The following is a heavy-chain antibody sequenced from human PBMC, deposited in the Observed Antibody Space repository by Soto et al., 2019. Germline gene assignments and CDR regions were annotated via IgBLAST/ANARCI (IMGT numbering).Heavy chain of an antibody. CDR3: ARLVSSGELTIDS. CDR1: GYTFTTYA. V-gene: IGHV1-3*04. Sequence: ASVKVSCKASGYTFTTYAIHWVRQAPGQRFEWIGWITTVNGNTKYSQSLQGRVTLTRDTSASTAYMELSSLRSEDTAVYYCARLVSSGELTIDSWGQGTLVTVSS. J-gene: IGHJ4*02. CDR2: ITTVNGNT. D-gene: IGHD3-10*01.